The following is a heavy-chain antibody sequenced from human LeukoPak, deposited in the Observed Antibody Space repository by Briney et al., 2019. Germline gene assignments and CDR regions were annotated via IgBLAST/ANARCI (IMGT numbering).Heavy chain of an antibody. CDR2: ISHDGGND. CDR3: GGSPPYYNMAV. J-gene: IGHJ6*03. Sequence: GGSLRLSCAASGLTFRNHAIHWVRQAPGKGLEWVTVISHDGGNDYYRDSVKGRFTISRDNSRNTVFLQMNSLRPGDTAVYYCGGSPPYYNMAV. CDR1: GLTFRNHA. D-gene: IGHD3-16*01. V-gene: IGHV3-30*04.